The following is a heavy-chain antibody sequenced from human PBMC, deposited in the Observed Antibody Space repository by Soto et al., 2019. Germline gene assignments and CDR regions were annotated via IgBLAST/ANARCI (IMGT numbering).Heavy chain of an antibody. Sequence: GSLSLSCEASGFPFSNAWMNWVRQGPGKGLEWLGRIKSKVDGGTADYVAATKGRFSISRDDLKNMLYLQMNSLKPDDTAVYYCTTLSYLYYDGMDVWGQGTTVTVSS. J-gene: IGHJ6*02. CDR1: GFPFSNAW. CDR3: TTLSYLYYDGMDV. V-gene: IGHV3-15*01. D-gene: IGHD2-2*01. CDR2: IKSKVDGGTA.